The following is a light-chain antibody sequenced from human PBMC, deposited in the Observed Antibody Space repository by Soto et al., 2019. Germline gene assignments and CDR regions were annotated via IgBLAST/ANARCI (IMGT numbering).Light chain of an antibody. Sequence: QSVLTQPASVSGSPGQSITISCTGTRSDVGGYNYVSWYQQLPGKAPKLMIYEVTNRPSGVSNRFSGSKSGNTASLTISGLQAEDEADYYCSSYAGSSTPYVFGTGTKLTVL. CDR2: EVT. V-gene: IGLV2-14*01. CDR1: RSDVGGYNY. CDR3: SSYAGSSTPYV. J-gene: IGLJ1*01.